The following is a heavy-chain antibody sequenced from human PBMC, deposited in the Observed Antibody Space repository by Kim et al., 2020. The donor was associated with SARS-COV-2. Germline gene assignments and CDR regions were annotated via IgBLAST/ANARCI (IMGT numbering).Heavy chain of an antibody. V-gene: IGHV4-39*01. CDR2: IYYSGST. Sequence: SETLSLTCTVSGGSISSSSYYWGWIRQPPGKGLEWIGSIYYSGSTYYNPSLKSRVTISVDTSKNQFSLKLSSVTAADTAVYYCARQKKDTAILEYYFDYWGQGTLVTVSS. CDR1: GGSISSSSYY. D-gene: IGHD5-18*01. CDR3: ARQKKDTAILEYYFDY. J-gene: IGHJ4*02.